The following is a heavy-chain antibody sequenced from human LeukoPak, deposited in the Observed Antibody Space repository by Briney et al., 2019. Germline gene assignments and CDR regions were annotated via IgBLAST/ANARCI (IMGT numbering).Heavy chain of an antibody. V-gene: IGHV3-66*01. J-gene: IGHJ3*02. Sequence: QPGGSLRLSCAASGFAFSSNYMNWVRQAPGKGLEWVSVISNGGSTYYADSVKGRFTISRDNSKNTLYLQMNSLRAEDTAVYYCARDSQTGTTEDAFDIWGQGTMVTVSS. CDR1: GFAFSSNY. CDR2: ISNGGST. D-gene: IGHD1-1*01. CDR3: ARDSQTGTTEDAFDI.